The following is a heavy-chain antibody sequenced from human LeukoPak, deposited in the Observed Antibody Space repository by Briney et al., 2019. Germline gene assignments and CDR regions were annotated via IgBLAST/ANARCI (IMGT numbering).Heavy chain of an antibody. CDR1: GGSISSSSYY. CDR2: IYYSGST. D-gene: IGHD6-13*01. V-gene: IGHV4-39*01. J-gene: IGHJ4*02. CDR3: ARGEQLSGYTLPFDY. Sequence: PSETLSLTCTVSGGSISSSSYYWGWIRQPPGKGLEWIGSIYYSGSTYYNPSLKSRVTISVDTSKNQFSLKLSSVTAADTAVYYCARGEQLSGYTLPFDYWGQGTLVTVSS.